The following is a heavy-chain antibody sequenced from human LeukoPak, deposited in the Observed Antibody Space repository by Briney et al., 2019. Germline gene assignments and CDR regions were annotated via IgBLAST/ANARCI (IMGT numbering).Heavy chain of an antibody. J-gene: IGHJ6*02. CDR2: VVVGSGNT. Sequence: GTSVKVSCKTSGFTLTRSAMQWVRQARGQGLEWIGWVVVGSGNTNYAQKFQERVTITRDMSTSTAYMELSSLRSEDTAVYYCAAGRCTGGSCYHYYYYGMDVWGQGTTVTVSS. CDR1: GFTLTRSA. V-gene: IGHV1-58*02. D-gene: IGHD2-15*01. CDR3: AAGRCTGGSCYHYYYYGMDV.